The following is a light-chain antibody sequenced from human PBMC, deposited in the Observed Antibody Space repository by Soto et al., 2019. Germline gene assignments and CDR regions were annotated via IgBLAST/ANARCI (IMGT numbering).Light chain of an antibody. J-gene: IGKJ1*01. CDR1: QSVSSN. CDR3: QQYNTWLWT. CDR2: GAS. V-gene: IGKV3-15*01. Sequence: EIVMTQSPATLSVSPGERATVSCRASQSVSSNLAWYQQKPGQAPRLLIYGASTRATGIPARFSGSGSGTEFTLTISSLQSEDFAVYYCQQYNTWLWTFGQGTKVEI.